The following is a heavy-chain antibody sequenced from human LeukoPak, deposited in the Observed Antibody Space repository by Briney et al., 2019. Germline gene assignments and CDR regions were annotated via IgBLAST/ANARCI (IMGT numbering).Heavy chain of an antibody. D-gene: IGHD3-22*01. CDR3: AGTYYYDSSGYYPAFDY. Sequence: ASVKVSCKASGYSFTNYAMHWVRQATGQRLEWMGRINAANGSTKYSQNFQGRVTITRDTSASTAYMELSSLRSEDTAVYYCAGTYYYDSSGYYPAFDYWGQGTLVTVSS. CDR2: INAANGST. J-gene: IGHJ4*02. CDR1: GYSFTNYA. V-gene: IGHV1-3*01.